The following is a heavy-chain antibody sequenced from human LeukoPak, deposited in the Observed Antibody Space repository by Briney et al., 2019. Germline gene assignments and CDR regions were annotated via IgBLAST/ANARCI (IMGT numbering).Heavy chain of an antibody. CDR2: INPNSGGT. Sequence: ASVKVSCKASGYTFTGYYMHWVRQAPGQGLEWMGWINPNSGGTNYAQKFQGRVTMTRDTSISTAYMELSRLRSDDTAVYYCARVEGGWDNSGYYFEYFQHWGQGTLVTVSS. D-gene: IGHD3-22*01. CDR3: ARVEGGWDNSGYYFEYFQH. V-gene: IGHV1-2*02. CDR1: GYTFTGYY. J-gene: IGHJ1*01.